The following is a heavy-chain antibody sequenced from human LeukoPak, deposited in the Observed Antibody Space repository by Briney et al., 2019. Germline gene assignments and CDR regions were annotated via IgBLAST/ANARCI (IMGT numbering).Heavy chain of an antibody. Sequence: ASVKVSCKASGYIFTSYGISWVRQAPGQGLEWMGWISAYNGNTNYAQKLQGRVTMTTDTSTSTAYMELRSLRSDDTAVYYCARELGYYDSSGYYYWGAFDIWGQGTMVTVSS. D-gene: IGHD3-22*01. CDR2: ISAYNGNT. CDR1: GYIFTSYG. CDR3: ARELGYYDSSGYYYWGAFDI. J-gene: IGHJ3*02. V-gene: IGHV1-18*01.